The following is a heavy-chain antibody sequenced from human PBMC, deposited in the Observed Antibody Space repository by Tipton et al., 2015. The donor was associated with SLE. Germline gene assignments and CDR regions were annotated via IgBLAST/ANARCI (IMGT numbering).Heavy chain of an antibody. J-gene: IGHJ3*02. CDR3: ARLGTSVALDAFDI. CDR1: GGSISNYY. V-gene: IGHV4-4*07. Sequence: TLSLTCTVSGGSISNYYWSWIRQPAGKGLEWIGRIYFSGNTHSNPSLKSRVTISVDTSKNHFSLKLSSVTAADTAVYYCARLGTSVALDAFDIWGQGTMVTVSS. D-gene: IGHD6-19*01. CDR2: IYFSGNT.